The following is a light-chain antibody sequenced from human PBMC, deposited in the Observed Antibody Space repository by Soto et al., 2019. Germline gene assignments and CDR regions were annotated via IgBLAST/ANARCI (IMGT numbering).Light chain of an antibody. CDR2: NTN. Sequence: QAVVTQEPSFSVSPGGTVTLTCALSSGSVSTNYYPSWYQQTPGQAPRTLMYNTNTRSSGVPDRFSGSILGNRAALTITGAQADDESNYYCVLYMGDGIWVFGGGTKVTVL. CDR3: VLYMGDGIWV. J-gene: IGLJ3*02. CDR1: SGSVSTNYY. V-gene: IGLV8-61*01.